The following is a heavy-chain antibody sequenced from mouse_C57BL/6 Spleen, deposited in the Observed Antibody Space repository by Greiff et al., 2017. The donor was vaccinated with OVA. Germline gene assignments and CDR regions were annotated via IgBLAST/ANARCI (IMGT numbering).Heavy chain of an antibody. J-gene: IGHJ1*03. CDR2: LHPSTGGT. CDR3: ARSGYDYWYFDV. Sequence: EVQLQPSGPALVKPGASVQISCKASGYSFTGYSMHWVKQSPDTSLEWIGELHPSTGGTTYNQKFKAKATLTVDKSSSTAYMQLKSLTSEDSAVYYCARSGYDYWYFDVWGTGTTVTVSS. V-gene: IGHV1-42*01. CDR1: GYSFTGYS. D-gene: IGHD2-2*01.